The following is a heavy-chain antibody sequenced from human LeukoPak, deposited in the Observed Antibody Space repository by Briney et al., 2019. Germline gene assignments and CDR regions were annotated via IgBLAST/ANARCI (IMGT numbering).Heavy chain of an antibody. CDR1: GGSISSGGDS. CDR2: IYHSGST. Sequence: SQTLSLTCAVSGGSISSGGDSCSWIRQPPGKGLEWIGYIYHSGSTYYNPSLKSRVTISVDRSKNQFSLKLSSVTAADTAVYYCARVSGQLWFFDYWGQGTLVTVSS. V-gene: IGHV4-30-2*01. CDR3: ARVSGQLWFFDY. D-gene: IGHD5-18*01. J-gene: IGHJ4*02.